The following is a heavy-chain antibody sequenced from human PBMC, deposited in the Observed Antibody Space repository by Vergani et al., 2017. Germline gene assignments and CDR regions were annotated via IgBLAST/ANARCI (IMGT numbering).Heavy chain of an antibody. Sequence: QVQLQQWGGGLLKPSETLSLTCVVNGGSFTSYHWTWIRQSPGEGLEWVGDIDHTGRPYYNPSLKSRLTMSVDKSRNQFSLTFNSVTATDTAIYFCARVNTETNGHLYYYYYMDVWGQGTAVTVS. D-gene: IGHD4-11*01. CDR1: GGSFTSYH. CDR2: IDHTGRP. CDR3: ARVNTETNGHLYYYYYMDV. V-gene: IGHV4-34*01. J-gene: IGHJ6*03.